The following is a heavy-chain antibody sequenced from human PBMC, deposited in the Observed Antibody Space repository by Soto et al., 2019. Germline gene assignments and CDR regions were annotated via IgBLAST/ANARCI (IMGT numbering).Heavy chain of an antibody. Sequence: TSETLSLTCTVSNYSISSGYYWGWIRQSPGEGLEWIVSMYHSGTTYYNPSLKSRVTISIDTSKNQFSLKLTSVTSADTAVYFCARVAFGTIDYWGQGTLVTVSS. J-gene: IGHJ4*02. D-gene: IGHD1-1*01. V-gene: IGHV4-38-2*02. CDR2: MYHSGTT. CDR1: NYSISSGYY. CDR3: ARVAFGTIDY.